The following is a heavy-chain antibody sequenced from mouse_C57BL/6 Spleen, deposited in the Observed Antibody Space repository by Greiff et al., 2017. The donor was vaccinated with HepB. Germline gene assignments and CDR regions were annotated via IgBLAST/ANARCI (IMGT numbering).Heavy chain of an antibody. J-gene: IGHJ2*01. CDR1: GYTFTSYW. CDR2: IDPSDSYT. CDR3: ARSSLFDY. Sequence: VQLQQPGAELVMPGASVKLSCKASGYTFTSYWMHWVKQRPGQGLEWIGEIDPSDSYTNYNQKFKGKSTLTVDKSSSTAYMQLSSLTSEVSAVYYCARSSLFDYWGQGTTLTVSS. V-gene: IGHV1-69*01.